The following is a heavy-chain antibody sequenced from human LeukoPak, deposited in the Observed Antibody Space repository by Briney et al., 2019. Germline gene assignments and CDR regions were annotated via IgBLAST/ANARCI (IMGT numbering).Heavy chain of an antibody. CDR3: ARDSTYYDILTGYYNVWYFDY. D-gene: IGHD3-9*01. CDR1: GYTFTSYY. Sequence: ASVKVSCKASGYTFTSYYMHWVRQAPGQGLEWMGIINPSGGSTSYAQKFQGRVTMTRDMSTSTVYMELRSLRSDDTAVYYCARDSTYYDILTGYYNVWYFDYWGQGTLVTVSS. V-gene: IGHV1-46*01. CDR2: INPSGGST. J-gene: IGHJ4*02.